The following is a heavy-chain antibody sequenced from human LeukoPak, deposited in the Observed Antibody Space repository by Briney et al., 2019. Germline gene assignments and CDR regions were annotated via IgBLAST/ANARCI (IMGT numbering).Heavy chain of an antibody. J-gene: IGHJ4*02. Sequence: ASVKVSCKASGYTFTGYYLHWVRQAPGQGLEWMGWINTNTGNPTCAQGFTGRFVFSLDTSVSTAYLQISSLKAEDTAVYYCARARPTDDYGDYGEGYWGQGTLVTVSS. CDR2: INTNTGNP. D-gene: IGHD4-17*01. CDR1: GYTFTGYY. CDR3: ARARPTDDYGDYGEGY. V-gene: IGHV7-4-1*02.